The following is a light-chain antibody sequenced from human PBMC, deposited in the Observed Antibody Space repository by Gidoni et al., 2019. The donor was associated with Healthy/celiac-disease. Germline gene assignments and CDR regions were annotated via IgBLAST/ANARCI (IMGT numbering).Light chain of an antibody. Sequence: DIQMTKSPSTLSASVGDRVTITCRASQSISSWLAWYQQKPGKAPKLLIYKASSLESGVPSRFSGSGSGTEFTLTISSLQPDDFATYYCQQYNSYLTFXQXTKVEIK. CDR3: QQYNSYLT. CDR2: KAS. V-gene: IGKV1-5*03. J-gene: IGKJ1*01. CDR1: QSISSW.